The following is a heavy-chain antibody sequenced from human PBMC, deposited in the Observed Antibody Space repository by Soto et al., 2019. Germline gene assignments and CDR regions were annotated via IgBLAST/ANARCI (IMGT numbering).Heavy chain of an antibody. CDR1: GGSLSNYG. CDR3: ARGDATKLVVTTYYAMDV. Sequence: QVQLVQSGAEVKKPGSSVKVSCKASGGSLSNYGISWVRQAPGQGLEWMGAIIPVFGTPNYAQKFQDRVTITVDESTTTVYMEVRSLTSEDTAVYYWARGDATKLVVTTYYAMDVWGQGTTVTVSS. CDR2: IIPVFGTP. J-gene: IGHJ6*02. V-gene: IGHV1-69*12. D-gene: IGHD4-17*01.